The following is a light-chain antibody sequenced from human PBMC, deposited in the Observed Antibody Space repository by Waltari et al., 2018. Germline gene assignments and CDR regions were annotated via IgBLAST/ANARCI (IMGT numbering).Light chain of an antibody. CDR2: INSDGIP. V-gene: IGLV4-69*01. Sequence: QLVLTQSPSASASLGASVKLTCTLSSGHSSNVIAWLQQQPESGPRYLMKINSDGIPSKGDELPDRFSGSSSGAERYLTISSVQPEDEADYYCQTGGHGTWVFGGGTKLTVL. CDR3: QTGGHGTWV. J-gene: IGLJ3*02. CDR1: SGHSSNV.